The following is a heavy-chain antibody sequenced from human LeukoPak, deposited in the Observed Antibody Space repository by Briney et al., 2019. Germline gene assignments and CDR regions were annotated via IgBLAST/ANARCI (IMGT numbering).Heavy chain of an antibody. CDR1: GFTVSSNY. J-gene: IGHJ4*02. CDR3: ATDSTDGVIRRERHPPFDY. V-gene: IGHV3-66*01. D-gene: IGHD1-26*01. CDR2: IYGSGDT. Sequence: GGSLRLSCAASGFTVSSNYMSWVRQAPGKGLEWVSIIYGSGDTLYADSVKGRLTISRDNSKNTLYLQMNSLRAEDTAVYYCATDSTDGVIRRERHPPFDYWGQGALVTVSS.